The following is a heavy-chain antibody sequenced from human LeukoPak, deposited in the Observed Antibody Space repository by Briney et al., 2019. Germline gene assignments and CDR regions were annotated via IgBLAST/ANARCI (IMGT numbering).Heavy chain of an antibody. Sequence: ASVKVSCKVSGYTLTELSMHWVRQAPGKGLEWMGGFDPEDGETIYAQKFQGRVTMTEDTSTDTAYMELSSLRSEDTAVYYCATDGGPLNYGDYYFDYWGQGTLVTVSS. CDR3: ATDGGPLNYGDYYFDY. J-gene: IGHJ4*02. CDR1: GYTLTELS. D-gene: IGHD4-17*01. CDR2: FDPEDGET. V-gene: IGHV1-24*01.